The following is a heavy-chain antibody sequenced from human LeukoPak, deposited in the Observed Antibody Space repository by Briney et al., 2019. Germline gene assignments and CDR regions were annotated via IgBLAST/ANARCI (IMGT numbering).Heavy chain of an antibody. CDR3: AKDREGGL. D-gene: IGHD3-16*01. CDR1: GFTFSNAW. Sequence: QSGGSLRLSCIASGFTFSNAWMSWVRQAPGKGLEWVSVIYSGGSTYYADSVKGRFTISRDNSKNTLYLQMNSLRAEDTAMYYCAKDREGGLWGQGTLVTVSS. V-gene: IGHV3-53*01. CDR2: IYSGGST. J-gene: IGHJ4*02.